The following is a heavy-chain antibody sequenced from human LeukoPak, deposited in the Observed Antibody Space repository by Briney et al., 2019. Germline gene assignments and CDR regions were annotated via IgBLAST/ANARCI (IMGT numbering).Heavy chain of an antibody. Sequence: ASVKVSCKASGYTFTGYYMYWVRQAPGQGLEWMGWINPNSGGTNYAQKFQGRVTMTRNTSISTAHMELSSLRSEDTAVYYCARATYYYGSGSEGKPNYYYYMDVWGKGTTVTISS. CDR1: GYTFTGYY. V-gene: IGHV1-2*02. CDR2: INPNSGGT. J-gene: IGHJ6*03. D-gene: IGHD3-10*01. CDR3: ARATYYYGSGSEGKPNYYYYMDV.